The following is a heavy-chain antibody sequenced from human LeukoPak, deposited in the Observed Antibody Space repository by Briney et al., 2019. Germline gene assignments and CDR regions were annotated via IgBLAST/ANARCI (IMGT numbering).Heavy chain of an antibody. CDR1: GFTFRSHG. D-gene: IGHD6-13*01. J-gene: IGHJ4*02. Sequence: GGSLRLSCAASGFTFRSHGMHWVRQAPGKGLEWGAVIWNDGSDTYHADSVKGRFTISRDNSKNTLYLQMNSLRAEDTAVYYCARDSGSRWFGPIDYWGQGTLVIVSS. CDR2: IWNDGSDT. V-gene: IGHV3-33*01. CDR3: ARDSGSRWFGPIDY.